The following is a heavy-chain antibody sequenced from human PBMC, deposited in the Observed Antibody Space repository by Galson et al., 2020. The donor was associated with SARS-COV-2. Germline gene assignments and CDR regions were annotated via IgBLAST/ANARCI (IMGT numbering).Heavy chain of an antibody. D-gene: IGHD3-22*01. J-gene: IGHJ2*01. CDR2: IYPSGST. CDR1: GYSISTTNY. CDR3: ARQGVNMIVLVTVPGWFFGL. V-gene: IGHV4-38-2*01. Sequence: SETLSLTCAVSGYSISTTNYWGWVRQPPGKGLEWIGSIYPSGSTYYNPSLKSRVTISLDTSRNQFSLTLHSVTAADTALYYCARQGVNMIVLVTVPGWFFGLWGRGTLVSVSS.